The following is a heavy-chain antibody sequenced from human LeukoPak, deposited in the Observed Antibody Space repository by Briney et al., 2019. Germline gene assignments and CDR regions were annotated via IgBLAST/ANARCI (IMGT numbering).Heavy chain of an antibody. D-gene: IGHD5-24*01. Sequence: PGGSLRLSCAASGFTFSSYSMNWVRQAPGKGLEWVSSISSSSSYIYYADSVKGRFTISRDNSKNTLYLQMNSLRAEDTAVYYCARDLNLPQRSRRLNDAFDIWGQGTMVTVSS. V-gene: IGHV3-21*01. CDR3: ARDLNLPQRSRRLNDAFDI. CDR2: ISSSSSYI. J-gene: IGHJ3*02. CDR1: GFTFSSYS.